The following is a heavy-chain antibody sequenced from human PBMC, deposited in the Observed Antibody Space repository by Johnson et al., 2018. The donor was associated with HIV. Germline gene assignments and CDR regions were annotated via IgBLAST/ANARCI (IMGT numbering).Heavy chain of an antibody. Sequence: QVQLVESGGGVVQPGRSLRLSCAASGFTFSRHAMHWVRQAPGKGLEWVALISYDGSNKYYADSMKGRFTISRDNSKNTLYLQMNSLRAEDTAVYYCGRSRVDIVVVAGAFDIWGQGTMVTVSS. J-gene: IGHJ3*02. CDR3: GRSRVDIVVVAGAFDI. CDR2: ISYDGSNK. CDR1: GFTFSRHA. V-gene: IGHV3-30-3*01. D-gene: IGHD2-15*01.